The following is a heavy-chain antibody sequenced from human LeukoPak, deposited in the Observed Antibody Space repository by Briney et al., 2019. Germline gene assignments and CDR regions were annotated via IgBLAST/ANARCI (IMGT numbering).Heavy chain of an antibody. CDR2: ISIISSNI. CDR3: ARTYERELDY. V-gene: IGHV3-48*01. J-gene: IGHJ4*02. D-gene: IGHD5-12*01. Sequence: GGSLRLSCAASGFTFSSYHMNWVRQAPGKGLEWVSYISIISSNIYYADSVKGRFTISRDDAKNSVYLQMNSLRAEDTAVYYCARTYERELDYWGQGTLVTVSS. CDR1: GFTFSSYH.